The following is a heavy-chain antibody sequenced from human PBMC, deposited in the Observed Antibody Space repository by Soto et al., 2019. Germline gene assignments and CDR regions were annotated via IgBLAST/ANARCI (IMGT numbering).Heavy chain of an antibody. CDR1: GYTFTSYA. D-gene: IGHD3-9*01. J-gene: IGHJ4*02. V-gene: IGHV1-2*04. Sequence: ASVKVSCTASGYTFTSYAMHWVRQAPGQGLEWMGWINPNSGNTNYAQKFQGWVTMTRDTSISTAYMELSRLRSDDTAVYYCERYRSLTGLYYFDYWGQGTLVTVSS. CDR2: INPNSGNT. CDR3: ERYRSLTGLYYFDY.